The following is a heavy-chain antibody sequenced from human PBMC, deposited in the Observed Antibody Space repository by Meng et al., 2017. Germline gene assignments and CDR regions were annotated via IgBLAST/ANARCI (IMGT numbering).Heavy chain of an antibody. CDR1: GFSLTTRGVG. V-gene: IGHV2-5*02. Sequence: QFTLREAGPTRVKPTTTRTLTCTFSGFSLTTRGVGVGWIRQPPGKALECLALIYWDNDKRYNPPLKNRLTITKNASRNQVVLTMTNMDPVDTATYFCAHRLAYSTNYNVGWFDPWGQGTLVTVSS. J-gene: IGHJ5*02. D-gene: IGHD6-13*01. CDR2: IYWDNDK. CDR3: AHRLAYSTNYNVGWFDP.